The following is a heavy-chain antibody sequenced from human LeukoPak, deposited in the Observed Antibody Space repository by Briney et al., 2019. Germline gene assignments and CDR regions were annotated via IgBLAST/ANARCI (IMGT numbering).Heavy chain of an antibody. CDR3: ARQVAIVEPTDPNWFDS. V-gene: IGHV4-39*07. CDR2: IFYSGST. Sequence: SETLSLTCNVSGDSIGCSSYYWGWIRQTPEKGLEWIGSIFYSGSTYYTPSLKSRVTMSLDTSKNQFSLRLTSVTAADTAVYYCARQVAIVEPTDPNWFDSWGQGTLVTVSS. D-gene: IGHD1-26*01. J-gene: IGHJ5*01. CDR1: GDSIGCSSYY.